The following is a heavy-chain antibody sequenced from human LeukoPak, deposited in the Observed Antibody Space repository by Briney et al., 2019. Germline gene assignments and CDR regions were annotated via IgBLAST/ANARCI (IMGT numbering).Heavy chain of an antibody. Sequence: SVKVSCKASGGTFSSYAISWVRQAPGQGLEWMGRIIPIFGIANYAQKFQGRVTITADKSTSTACMELSSLRSEDTAVYYCASLGSAAVAGLGTDYWGQGTLVTVSS. V-gene: IGHV1-69*04. J-gene: IGHJ4*02. CDR2: IIPIFGIA. CDR1: GGTFSSYA. CDR3: ASLGSAAVAGLGTDY. D-gene: IGHD6-19*01.